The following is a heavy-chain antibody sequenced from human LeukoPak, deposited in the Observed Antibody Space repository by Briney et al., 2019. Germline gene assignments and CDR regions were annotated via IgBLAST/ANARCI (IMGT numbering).Heavy chain of an antibody. V-gene: IGHV3-30*18. CDR3: AKKGQADDGGKPD. CDR2: ISYDGSNK. CDR1: GFTFSSYG. J-gene: IGHJ4*02. Sequence: PGGSLRLSCAASGFTFSSYGMHWVRQAPGKGLEWVAVISYDGSNKYYADSVKGRFTISRDNSKNTLCLQMNNLRVDDTAVYYCAKKGQADDGGKPDWGQGTLVTVSS.